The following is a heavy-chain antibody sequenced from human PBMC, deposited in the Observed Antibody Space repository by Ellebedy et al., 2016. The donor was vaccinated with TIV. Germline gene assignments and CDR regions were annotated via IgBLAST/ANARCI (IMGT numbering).Heavy chain of an antibody. CDR2: IYPGDSDT. CDR1: GYSFTSYW. J-gene: IGHJ6*02. D-gene: IGHD4-17*01. V-gene: IGHV5-51*01. Sequence: PGGSLRLSCKGSGYSFTSYWIGWVRQMPGKGLEWMGIIYPGDSDTIYSPPFQGQVTISADKSLTTAYLQWSSLKASDTAMYYCARGVGGDYQYYYYYGMDVWGQGTTVTVSS. CDR3: ARGVGGDYQYYYYYGMDV.